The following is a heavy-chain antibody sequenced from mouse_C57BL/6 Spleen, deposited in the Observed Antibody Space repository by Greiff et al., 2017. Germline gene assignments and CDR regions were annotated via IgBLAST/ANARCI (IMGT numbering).Heavy chain of an antibody. D-gene: IGHD2-4*01. CDR2: INPNNGGT. V-gene: IGHV1-26*01. CDR3: ARRDYDYDGDYFDY. CDR1: GYTFTDYY. Sequence: EVKLQQSGPELVKPGASVKISCKASGYTFTDYYMNWVKQSHGKSLEWIGDINPNNGGTSYNQKFKGKATLTVDKSSSTAYMELRSLTSEDSAVYYCARRDYDYDGDYFDYWGQGTTLTVSS. J-gene: IGHJ2*01.